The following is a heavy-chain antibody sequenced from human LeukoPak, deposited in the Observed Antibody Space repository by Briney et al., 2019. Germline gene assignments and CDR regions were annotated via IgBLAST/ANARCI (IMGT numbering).Heavy chain of an antibody. CDR2: INHSDSI. V-gene: IGHV4-34*01. J-gene: IGHJ4*02. D-gene: IGHD3-10*01. CDR1: GGTFSGYY. CDR3: ARDFITMVRGVIIPYTLFDY. Sequence: SETLSLTCAVYGGTFSGYYWTWLRQPPGKGLEWIGEINHSDSITYNPSLKSRVTISVDTSKNQFSLKLTSVTAADTAVYYCARDFITMVRGVIIPYTLFDYWGQGTLVTVSS.